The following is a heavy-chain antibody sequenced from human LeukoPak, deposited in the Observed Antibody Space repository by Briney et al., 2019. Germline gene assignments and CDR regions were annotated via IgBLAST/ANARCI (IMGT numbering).Heavy chain of an antibody. CDR3: ARTSIAARRANTFDI. D-gene: IGHD6-6*01. V-gene: IGHV4-30-2*01. CDR1: GGSISSGGYS. CDR2: IYHSGST. J-gene: IGHJ3*02. Sequence: SQTLSLTCAVSGGSISSGGYSWSWIRQPPGEGLEWIGYIYHSGSTYYNPSLKSRVTISVDRSKNQFSLNLSSVTAADTAVFYCARTSIAARRANTFDIWGQGTMVTVSS.